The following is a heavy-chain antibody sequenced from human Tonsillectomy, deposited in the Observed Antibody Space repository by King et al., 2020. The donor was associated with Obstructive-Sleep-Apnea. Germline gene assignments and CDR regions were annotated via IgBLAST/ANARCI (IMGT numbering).Heavy chain of an antibody. CDR1: GLIFSDYY. D-gene: IGHD6-19*01. J-gene: IGHJ4*02. CDR2: ISSSGTSM. Sequence: VQLVESGGGLVKPGGSLRLSCAASGLIFSDYYMSWIRQAPGKGLEWISYISSSGTSMYYADSVKGRFTISRDNAQNSLYLQMNSLRAEDTAVYYCAREGYSSGWYYGYFDYWGQGTLVTVSS. V-gene: IGHV3-11*01. CDR3: AREGYSSGWYYGYFDY.